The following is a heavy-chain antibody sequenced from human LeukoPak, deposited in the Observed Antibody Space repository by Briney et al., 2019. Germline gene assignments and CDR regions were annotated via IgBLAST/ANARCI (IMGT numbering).Heavy chain of an antibody. CDR2: ISGSGGST. CDR3: AKGLAVAGHFDY. CDR1: GFTFSSYA. V-gene: IGHV3-23*01. Sequence: PGGSLRLSCAASGFTFSSYAMSWVRQAPGKGLEWVSAISGSGGSTYYADSVKGRFTISRDKSKNTLYLQMNSLRAEDTAAYYCAKGLAVAGHFDYWGQGTLVTVSS. D-gene: IGHD6-19*01. J-gene: IGHJ4*02.